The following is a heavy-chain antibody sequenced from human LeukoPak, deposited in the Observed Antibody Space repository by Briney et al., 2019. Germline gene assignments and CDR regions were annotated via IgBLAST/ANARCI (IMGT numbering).Heavy chain of an antibody. CDR1: GYTFTGYY. CDR3: ARDLVGGDAYNYVDY. CDR2: INPNSGGT. V-gene: IGHV1-2*02. Sequence: GASVRVSCKASGYTFTGYYMHWVRQAPGQGLEWMGWINPNSGGTNYAQKFQGRVTMTRDTSVSTAYMELSRLRSDDTAVYYCARDLVGGDAYNYVDYGGKGPRAPAPS. D-gene: IGHD5-24*01. J-gene: IGHJ4*02.